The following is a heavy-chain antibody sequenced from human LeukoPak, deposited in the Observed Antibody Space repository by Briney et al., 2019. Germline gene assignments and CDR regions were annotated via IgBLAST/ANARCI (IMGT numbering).Heavy chain of an antibody. CDR3: AAYCSSTSCQLSFGY. CDR2: IIPIFGTA. D-gene: IGHD2-2*01. V-gene: IGHV1-69*01. J-gene: IGHJ4*02. CDR1: GGTFSSYA. Sequence: SVKVSCKASGGTFSSYAISWVRQAPGQGLEWMGGIIPIFGTANYAQKFQGRVTITADESTSTAYMELSSLRSEDTAVYYCAAYCSSTSCQLSFGYWGQETLVTVSS.